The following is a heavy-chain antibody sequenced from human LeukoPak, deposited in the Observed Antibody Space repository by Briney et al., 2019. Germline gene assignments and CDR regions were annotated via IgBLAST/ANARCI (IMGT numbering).Heavy chain of an antibody. D-gene: IGHD4-17*01. CDR2: IYYSGST. V-gene: IGHV4-39*07. CDR1: GGSISSSSYY. CDR3: ARGRPRLAVTIPLFYYYGMDV. Sequence: PSETLSLTCTVSGGSISSSSYYWGWIRQPPGKGLEWIGSIYYSGSTYYNPSLKSRVTISVDTSKNQFSLKLSSVTAADTAVYYCARGRPRLAVTIPLFYYYGMDVWGQGTTVTVSS. J-gene: IGHJ6*02.